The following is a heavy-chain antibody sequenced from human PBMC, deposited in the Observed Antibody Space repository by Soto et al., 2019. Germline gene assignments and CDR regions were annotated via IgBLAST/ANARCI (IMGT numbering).Heavy chain of an antibody. CDR1: GFTFDDYA. V-gene: IGHV3-9*01. CDR2: ISWNSGSI. D-gene: IGHD6-19*01. Sequence: EAQLVESGGGLVQPGRSLRLSCAASGFTFDDYAMHWVRQAPGKGLEWVSGISWNSGSIGYADSVKGRFTISRDNAKNSLYLQMNSLRAEDTALYYCAKDRGIAVAGGYFDYWGQGTLVTVSS. CDR3: AKDRGIAVAGGYFDY. J-gene: IGHJ4*02.